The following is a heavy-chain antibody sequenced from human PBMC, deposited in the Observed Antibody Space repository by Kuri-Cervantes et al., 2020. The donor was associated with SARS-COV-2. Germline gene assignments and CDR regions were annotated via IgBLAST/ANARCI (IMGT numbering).Heavy chain of an antibody. J-gene: IGHJ4*02. D-gene: IGHD5-24*01. V-gene: IGHV3-30*03. CDR1: RFTFRNYG. Sequence: GGSLRLSCAASRFTFRNYGMHWVRQAPGKGLEWVALISYDETYKYYADSVEGRFTISRDNAKNSLYLQMNSLRDEDTAVYYCARAGRWLQSTPFDYWGQGTLVTVSS. CDR2: ISYDETYK. CDR3: ARAGRWLQSTPFDY.